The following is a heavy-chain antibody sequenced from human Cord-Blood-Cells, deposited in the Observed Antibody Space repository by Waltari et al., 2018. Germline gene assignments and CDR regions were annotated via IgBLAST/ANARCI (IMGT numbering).Heavy chain of an antibody. CDR2: ISAYNGNT. D-gene: IGHD2-2*01. CDR3: ARGGRIVVVPAANWFEP. Sequence: QVQLVQSGAEVKKPAASVKVSCKASGYTFTSYGISWVRQAPGQGLEWKGWISAYNGNTNYAQKLQGRLTRTTDTSTSTAYMELSSLSCDGTAVYYCARGGRIVVVPAANWFEPWGQGTLVTVSS. J-gene: IGHJ5*02. CDR1: GYTFTSYG. V-gene: IGHV1-18*04.